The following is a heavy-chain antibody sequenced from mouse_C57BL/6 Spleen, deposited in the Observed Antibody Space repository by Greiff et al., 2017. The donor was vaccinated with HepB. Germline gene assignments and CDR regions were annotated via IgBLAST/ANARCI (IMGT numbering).Heavy chain of an antibody. J-gene: IGHJ4*01. Sequence: EVQLVESGGGLVKPGGSLKLSCAASGFTFSDYGMHWVRQAPEKGLEWVAYISSGSSTIYYADTVKGRFTISRDNAKNTLFLQMTSLRSEDTAMYYCARRDYGYDNAMDDWGQGTSVTVSS. D-gene: IGHD2-2*01. CDR3: ARRDYGYDNAMDD. CDR1: GFTFSDYG. CDR2: ISSGSSTI. V-gene: IGHV5-17*01.